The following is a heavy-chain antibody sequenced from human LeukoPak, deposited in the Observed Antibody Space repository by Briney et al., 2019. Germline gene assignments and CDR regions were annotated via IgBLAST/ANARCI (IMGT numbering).Heavy chain of an antibody. D-gene: IGHD2-15*01. CDR3: ARENGCSGGSCYSGWFDP. J-gene: IGHJ5*02. CDR2: IYHSGST. Sequence: TSETLSLTCAVSGGSISSSNWWSWVRQPPGKGLEWIGEIYHSGSTNYNPSLKSRVTISVDKSKNQFSLKLSSVTAADTAVYYCARENGCSGGSCYSGWFDPWGQGTLVTVSS. V-gene: IGHV4-4*02. CDR1: GGSISSSNW.